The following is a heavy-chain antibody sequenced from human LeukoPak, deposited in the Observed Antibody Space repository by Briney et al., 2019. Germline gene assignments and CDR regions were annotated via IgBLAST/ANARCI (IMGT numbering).Heavy chain of an antibody. CDR3: VNAVTYYDFWSGYSHDY. CDR2: ISSNGGST. Sequence: PGGSLRLSCSASGFTFSSYAMHWVRQAPGKGLEYVSAISSNGGSTYYADSVKGRFTISRDNSKNTLYLQMSSLRAEDTAVYYCVNAVTYYDFWSGYSHDYWGQGTLVTVPS. D-gene: IGHD3-3*01. CDR1: GFTFSSYA. J-gene: IGHJ4*02. V-gene: IGHV3-64D*06.